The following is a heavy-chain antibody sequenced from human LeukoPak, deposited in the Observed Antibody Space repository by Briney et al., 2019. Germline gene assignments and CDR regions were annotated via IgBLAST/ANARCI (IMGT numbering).Heavy chain of an antibody. Sequence: GASVKVSCKASGYTFTGYYMHWVRQAPGQGLEWMGRINPNSGGTNYAQKFQGRVTMTRNTSISTAYMELSSLRSEDTAVYYCARGHSLVVRHYYYYGMDVWGQGTTVTVSS. V-gene: IGHV1-2*06. CDR2: INPNSGGT. D-gene: IGHD2-15*01. CDR1: GYTFTGYY. J-gene: IGHJ6*02. CDR3: ARGHSLVVRHYYYYGMDV.